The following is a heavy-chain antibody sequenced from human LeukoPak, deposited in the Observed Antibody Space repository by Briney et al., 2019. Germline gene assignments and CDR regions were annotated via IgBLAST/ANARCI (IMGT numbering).Heavy chain of an antibody. Sequence: SETLSLTCTVSGGSTSSYYWSWIRQAPGRGPEYIGNVYYNGNTNYNPSLRSRVAISVDASKNQFSLKVDSVTTADTAVYYCARGDYDFWSGNWRFDTWGQGTLVTVSS. CDR3: ARGDYDFWSGNWRFDT. V-gene: IGHV4-59*01. D-gene: IGHD3-3*01. CDR1: GGSTSSYY. J-gene: IGHJ4*02. CDR2: VYYNGNT.